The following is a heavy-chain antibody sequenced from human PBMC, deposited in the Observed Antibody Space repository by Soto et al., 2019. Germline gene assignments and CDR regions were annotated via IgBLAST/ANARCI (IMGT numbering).Heavy chain of an antibody. CDR2: INAHSGGT. D-gene: IGHD6-6*01. Sequence: ASVKVSCKASGFSFTGYYIHWLRQAPGQGLEWMGWINAHSGGTEYAQKFQGRVTLTRDTSIATAYLTLTSLTSDDTALYYCAKGLTRQLAYWSDPWGQGTQVTVSS. J-gene: IGHJ5*02. V-gene: IGHV1-2*02. CDR1: GFSFTGYY. CDR3: AKGLTRQLAYWSDP.